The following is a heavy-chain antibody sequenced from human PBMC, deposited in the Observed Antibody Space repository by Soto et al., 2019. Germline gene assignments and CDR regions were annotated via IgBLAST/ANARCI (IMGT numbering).Heavy chain of an antibody. CDR1: GFTFSSYS. D-gene: IGHD2-21*02. Sequence: PGGSLRLSCAASGFTFSSYSMNWVRQAPGKGLEWVSSISSSSSYIYYADSVKGRFTISRDNAKNSLYLQMNSLRAEDTAVYYSGSTYYHPSLKSRVTISVDTSKNQFSLKLSSVTAADTAVYYCARANFWFPPLGATISSPYSYGMDVWGQGTTVTVSS. J-gene: IGHJ6*02. V-gene: IGHV3-21*01. CDR3: GSTYYHPSLKSRVTISVDTSKNQFSLKLSSVTAADTAVYYCARANFWFPPLGATISSPYSYGMDV. CDR2: ISSSSSYI.